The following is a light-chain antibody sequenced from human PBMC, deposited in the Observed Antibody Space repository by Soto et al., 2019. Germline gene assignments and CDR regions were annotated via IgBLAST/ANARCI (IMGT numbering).Light chain of an antibody. CDR2: GAS. CDR3: QQYNNWPGT. V-gene: IGKV3D-15*01. Sequence: EIVMMQSPATLSVSPGERATLSCRASQSVSSNLAWYQQKPGQAPSLLIYGASTRATGIPARFSGSGSGTEFTLTISSLQSEDFAVYYCQQYNNWPGTFGQGTKV. CDR1: QSVSSN. J-gene: IGKJ1*01.